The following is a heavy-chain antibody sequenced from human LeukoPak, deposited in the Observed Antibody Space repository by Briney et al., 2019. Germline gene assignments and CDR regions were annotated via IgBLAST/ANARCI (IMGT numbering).Heavy chain of an antibody. CDR1: GFTVSSNY. Sequence: GSLRLSCAASGFTVSSNYMSWVRQAPGKGLEWVSVIYSGGSTYYADSVKGRFTISRDNPKNTLYLQMNSLRAEDTAVYYCARAVAGTAEYYFDYWGQGTLVTVSS. CDR2: IYSGGST. CDR3: ARAVAGTAEYYFDY. D-gene: IGHD6-19*01. J-gene: IGHJ4*02. V-gene: IGHV3-53*01.